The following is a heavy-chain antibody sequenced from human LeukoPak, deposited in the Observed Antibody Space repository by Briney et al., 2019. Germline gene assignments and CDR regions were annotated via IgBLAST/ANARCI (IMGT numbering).Heavy chain of an antibody. D-gene: IGHD5-18*01. J-gene: IGHJ5*02. Sequence: RASVKVSCKASGYTFTSYDINWVRQATGQGLGWMGWMNPNSGNTGYAQKFQGRVTITRNTSISTAYMELSSLRSEDTAVYYCARGERGYSYGSFDPWGQGTLVTVSS. CDR1: GYTFTSYD. CDR3: ARGERGYSYGSFDP. CDR2: MNPNSGNT. V-gene: IGHV1-8*03.